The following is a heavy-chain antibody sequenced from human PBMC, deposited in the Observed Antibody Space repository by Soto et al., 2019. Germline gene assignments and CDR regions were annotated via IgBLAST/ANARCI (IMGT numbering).Heavy chain of an antibody. J-gene: IGHJ4*02. CDR1: GYTFTSYY. V-gene: IGHV1-46*03. Sequence: QVQLVQSGAEVKKPGASVKVSCKASGYTFTSYYMHWVRQAPGQGLEWMGIINPSGGSTSYAQKFQGRVTMTRDTSTSTVYMELSSLRSEDTAVSYCARSGSVVPAAMLISFDYWGQGTLVTVSS. CDR2: INPSGGST. D-gene: IGHD2-2*01. CDR3: ARSGSVVPAAMLISFDY.